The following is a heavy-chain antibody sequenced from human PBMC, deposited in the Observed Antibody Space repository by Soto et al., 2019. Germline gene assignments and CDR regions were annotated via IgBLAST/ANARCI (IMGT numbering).Heavy chain of an antibody. V-gene: IGHV3-23*01. J-gene: IGHJ5*02. Sequence: EVQLLESGGGLVQPGGSLRLSCAASGFTFNSYAMSWVRQAPGKGLEWVSGISGSGGSTYYAGSVKGRFTISRDNYKNTLYMQMNSLRVEDTAVYYCALAGHTYLWYSSSYCPWGQRTLVTVSS. CDR3: ALAGHTYLWYSSSYCP. CDR2: ISGSGGST. D-gene: IGHD6-13*01. CDR1: GFTFNSYA.